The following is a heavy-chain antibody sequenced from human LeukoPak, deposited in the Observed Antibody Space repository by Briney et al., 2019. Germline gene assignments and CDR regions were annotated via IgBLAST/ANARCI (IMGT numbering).Heavy chain of an antibody. V-gene: IGHV3-30*18. D-gene: IGHD3-22*01. Sequence: PGRSLRLSCAASGFSFSSYGMHWVRQAPGKGLEWVALTSYDGSNKYYGDSVKGRFTISRDNSKNTLYLQMSSLRAEDTAVYYCVKMGTYYYDSSGSNYWGQGTLVTVSS. CDR1: GFSFSSYG. CDR2: TSYDGSNK. J-gene: IGHJ4*02. CDR3: VKMGTYYYDSSGSNY.